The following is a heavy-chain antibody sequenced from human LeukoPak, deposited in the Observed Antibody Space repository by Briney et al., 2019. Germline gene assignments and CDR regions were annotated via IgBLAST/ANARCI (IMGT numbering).Heavy chain of an antibody. J-gene: IGHJ6*02. V-gene: IGHV4-31*03. CDR3: ARSVIYGMDV. CDR2: IYYSGST. Sequence: SETLSLTCTVSGGSISSGGHYWSWVRQHPGTGLEWIGYIYYSGSTYYNPSLKSRVTISVDTSKNQFSLKLSSVTAADTAVYYCARSVIYGMDVWGQGTTVTVSS. D-gene: IGHD2-21*01. CDR1: GGSISSGGHY.